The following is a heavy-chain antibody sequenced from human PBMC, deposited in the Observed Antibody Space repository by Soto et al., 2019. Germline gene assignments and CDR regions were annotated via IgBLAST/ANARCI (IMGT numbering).Heavy chain of an antibody. V-gene: IGHV3-64*02. J-gene: IGHJ6*02. Sequence: EVPLVESGEGLVQPGGSLRLSCAASGFTFSSYAMHWVRQAPGKGLEYVSAISSNGGSTYYADSVKGRFTISRDNSKNTLYLQMGSLRAEDMAVYYCARDYGYCSGGSCYSGGMDVWGQGTTVTVSS. CDR3: ARDYGYCSGGSCYSGGMDV. D-gene: IGHD2-15*01. CDR1: GFTFSSYA. CDR2: ISSNGGST.